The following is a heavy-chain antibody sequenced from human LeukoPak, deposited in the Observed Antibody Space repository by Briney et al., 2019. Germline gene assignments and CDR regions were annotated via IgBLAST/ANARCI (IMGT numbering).Heavy chain of an antibody. CDR3: TRQIAYSFASDF. Sequence: PGGSLRLSCAASGFTLSGSEMYWVRQAPGKGLDWVGRIRTKDKNFATTYAASVKGRFTISRDDSSNRAYLHMKGVKVEDTAVYYCTRQIAYSFASDFWGRGTLVTVSS. J-gene: IGHJ4*02. CDR2: IRTKDKNFAT. D-gene: IGHD4-11*01. V-gene: IGHV3-73*01. CDR1: GFTLSGSE.